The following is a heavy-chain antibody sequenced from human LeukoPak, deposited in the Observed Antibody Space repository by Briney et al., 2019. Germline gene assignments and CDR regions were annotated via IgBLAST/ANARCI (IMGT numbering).Heavy chain of an antibody. CDR1: GGSISSSSYY. Sequence: PSETLSLTCTVSGGSISSSSYYWGWIRQPPGKGLEWIGSIYYSGSTYYNPSLKSRVTISVDTSKNQFSLKLSSVTAADTAVYYCARIKFYGSGSYLNPGTFDPWGQGTLVTVSS. V-gene: IGHV4-39*01. CDR3: ARIKFYGSGSYLNPGTFDP. J-gene: IGHJ5*02. CDR2: IYYSGST. D-gene: IGHD3-10*01.